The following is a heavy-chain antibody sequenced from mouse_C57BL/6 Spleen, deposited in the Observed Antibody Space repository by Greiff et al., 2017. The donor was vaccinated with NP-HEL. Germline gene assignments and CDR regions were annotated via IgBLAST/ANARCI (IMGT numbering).Heavy chain of an antibody. CDR2: INPNNGGT. V-gene: IGHV1-18*01. CDR3: ARGGYYYGSSYHFAY. D-gene: IGHD1-1*01. Sequence: EVKLVESGPELVKPGASVKIPCKASGYTFTDYNMDWVKQSHGKSLEWIGDINPNNGGTIYNQKFKGKATLTVDKSSSTAYMELRSLTSEDTAVYYCARGGYYYGSSYHFAYWGQGTLVTVSA. CDR1: GYTFTDYN. J-gene: IGHJ3*01.